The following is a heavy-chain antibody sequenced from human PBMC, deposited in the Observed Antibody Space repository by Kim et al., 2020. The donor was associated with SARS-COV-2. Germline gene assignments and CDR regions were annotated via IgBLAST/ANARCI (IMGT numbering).Heavy chain of an antibody. V-gene: IGHV3-30*07. CDR3: ARDSARGGRGAFDI. Sequence: AEPVKGRNTISRDNSKNPLYLQMNSLRAEDTAVYYCARDSARGGRGAFDIWGQGTMVTVSS. D-gene: IGHD3-10*01. J-gene: IGHJ3*02.